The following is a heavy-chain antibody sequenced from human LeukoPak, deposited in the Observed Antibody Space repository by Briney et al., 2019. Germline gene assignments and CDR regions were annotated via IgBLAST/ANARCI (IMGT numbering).Heavy chain of an antibody. CDR1: GGSISSGGYS. CDR2: IYHSGST. V-gene: IGHV4-30-2*01. Sequence: SQTLSLTCALSGGSISSGGYSWSWIRQPPGTGLEWLGYIYHSGSTYYNPSLKSRVTISVDRSKNQFSLKLSSVTAAATAVYYCARGRSSSWYHYYYYYGMDVWGQGTTVTVSS. CDR3: ARGRSSSWYHYYYYYGMDV. D-gene: IGHD6-13*01. J-gene: IGHJ6*02.